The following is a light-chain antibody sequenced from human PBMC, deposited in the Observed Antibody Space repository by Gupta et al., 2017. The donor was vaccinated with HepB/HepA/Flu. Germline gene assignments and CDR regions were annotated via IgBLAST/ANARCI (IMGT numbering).Light chain of an antibody. CDR2: GKN. V-gene: IGLV3-19*01. CDR3: YSHDTSDSFL. CDR1: SLRNYY. Sequence: SSELTQGPSVSVALGQTVRITCHGDSLRNYYATWYQQKPGQAPVIVIYGKNKRPSGIPDRFSGSRSGNTGSLTITGAQAADEADYDCYSHDTSDSFLFGGGTTLTVL. J-gene: IGLJ2*01.